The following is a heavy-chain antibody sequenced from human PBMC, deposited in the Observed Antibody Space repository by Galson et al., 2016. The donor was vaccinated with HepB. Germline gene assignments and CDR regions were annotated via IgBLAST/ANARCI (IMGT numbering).Heavy chain of an antibody. D-gene: IGHD3-22*01. CDR1: GYTFTSYD. CDR3: ATLPLYYESS. Sequence: SVKVSCKASGYTFTSYDVNWVRQATGQGLEWMGWMNPYSGNTGYAKKFQGRVTMTRNTYISTAYMELSSLRSEDTAVYYCATLPLYYESSWGQGTLVTVSS. J-gene: IGHJ5*02. CDR2: MNPYSGNT. V-gene: IGHV1-8*01.